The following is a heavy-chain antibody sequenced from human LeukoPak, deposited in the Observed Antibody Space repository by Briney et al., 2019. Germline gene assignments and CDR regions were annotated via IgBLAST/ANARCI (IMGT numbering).Heavy chain of an antibody. J-gene: IGHJ4*02. Sequence: ASVKVSCKYSGYSFIAYYVHWVRQAPGQGLEWMGWINPDYGGTSYAEKFQGRVTMTRDKSISTAYMELSRLRSDDTAVYYCARVEMGSTSDFDYWGQGTLITVSS. V-gene: IGHV1-2*02. CDR1: GYSFIAYY. CDR3: ARVEMGSTSDFDY. D-gene: IGHD5-24*01. CDR2: INPDYGGT.